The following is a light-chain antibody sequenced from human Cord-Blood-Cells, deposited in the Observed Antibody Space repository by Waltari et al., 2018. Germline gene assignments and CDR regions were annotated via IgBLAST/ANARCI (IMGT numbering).Light chain of an antibody. CDR1: QRISSY. CDR3: QQLNSYPLT. V-gene: IGKV1-9*01. Sequence: DIQLTQSRSFLSASVADRVTITCRASQRISSYLAWYQQRPGKAPKLRIYAASTLQSGVPARFSGSGSGTEFTLTISSLQPEDFATYYCQQLNSYPLTFGGGTKVEIK. J-gene: IGKJ4*01. CDR2: AAS.